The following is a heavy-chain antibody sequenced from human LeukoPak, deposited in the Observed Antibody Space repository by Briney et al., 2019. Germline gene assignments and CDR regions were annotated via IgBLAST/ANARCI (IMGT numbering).Heavy chain of an antibody. V-gene: IGHV4-34*01. CDR1: GGSFSGYY. CDR2: IKHSGST. D-gene: IGHD6-6*01. J-gene: IGHJ4*02. CDR3: ARLATALPPGAHYYFDY. Sequence: PSETLSLTCAVFGGSFSGYYWSWIRQPLGKGLEWIGEIKHSGSTNFNPSLKSRVSISLDTSKGQFSLKLTSVTAADTAVYYCARLATALPPGAHYYFDYWGQGTLVTVSS.